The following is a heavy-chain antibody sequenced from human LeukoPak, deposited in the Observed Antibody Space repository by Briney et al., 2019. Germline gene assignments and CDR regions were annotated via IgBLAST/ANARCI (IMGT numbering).Heavy chain of an antibody. V-gene: IGHV3-33*01. Sequence: GESLRLSCAASGFTFSSYGMHWVRQAPGKGLEWVAVIWYDGSNKYYADSVKGRFTISRDNSKNTLYLQMNSLRAEDTAVYYCSGSGSHMWENWFDPWGQGTLDTVSS. D-gene: IGHD3-10*01. CDR1: GFTFSSYG. CDR3: SGSGSHMWENWFDP. J-gene: IGHJ5*02. CDR2: IWYDGSNK.